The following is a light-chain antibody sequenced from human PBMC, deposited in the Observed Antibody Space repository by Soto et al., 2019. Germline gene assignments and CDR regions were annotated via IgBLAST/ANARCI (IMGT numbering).Light chain of an antibody. V-gene: IGKV4-1*01. CDR1: RSVLYSSNNKDY. CDR3: QQYYITPRT. J-gene: IGKJ1*01. Sequence: DIVMTQSPDSLAVSLGERATINCKSSRSVLYSSNNKDYLAWYQQKPGQPPKLLIYWASTRESGVPDRFSGSGSGTDFTHTIGSLQAEDVAVYYCQQYYITPRTVGQVTKVDSK. CDR2: WAS.